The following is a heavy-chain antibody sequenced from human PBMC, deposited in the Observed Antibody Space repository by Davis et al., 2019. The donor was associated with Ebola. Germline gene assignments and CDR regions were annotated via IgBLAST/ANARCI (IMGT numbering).Heavy chain of an antibody. CDR1: GGSISSGDYY. Sequence: SETLSLTCTVSGGSISSGDYYWSWIRQPPGKGLEWIGYIYYSGSTNYNPSLKSRVTISVDTSKNQFSLKLSSVTAADTAVYYCARLKADGDYGVDYWGQGTLVTVSS. J-gene: IGHJ4*02. D-gene: IGHD4-17*01. CDR3: ARLKADGDYGVDY. CDR2: IYYSGST. V-gene: IGHV4-61*08.